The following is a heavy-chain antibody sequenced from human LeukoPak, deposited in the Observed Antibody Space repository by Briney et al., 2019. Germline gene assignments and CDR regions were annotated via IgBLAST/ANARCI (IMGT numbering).Heavy chain of an antibody. CDR1: GFTFSTYS. CDR2: IRGSGSPI. CDR3: VRDPEALDY. Sequence: PGGSLRLSCAASGFTFSTYSMNSVRQAPGKGLEWVSYIRGSGSPIYYADSVKGRFTISRDNAKNSLYLQMNSLRDEDTAVYYCVRDPEALDYWGQGTLVTVSS. V-gene: IGHV3-48*02. J-gene: IGHJ4*02.